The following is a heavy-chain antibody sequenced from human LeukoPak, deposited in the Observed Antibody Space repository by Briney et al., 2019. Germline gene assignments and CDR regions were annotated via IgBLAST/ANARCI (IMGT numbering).Heavy chain of an antibody. CDR3: ASGVVVVAATTGASVDY. CDR1: GFTFSSYG. D-gene: IGHD2-15*01. Sequence: GGSLRLSCAASGFTFSSYGMHWVRQAPGKGLEWVAFIRYDGSNKYYADSVKGRFTISRDNAKNSLYLQMNSLRAEDTAVYYCASGVVVVAATTGASVDYWGQGTLVTVSS. CDR2: IRYDGSNK. J-gene: IGHJ4*02. V-gene: IGHV3-30*02.